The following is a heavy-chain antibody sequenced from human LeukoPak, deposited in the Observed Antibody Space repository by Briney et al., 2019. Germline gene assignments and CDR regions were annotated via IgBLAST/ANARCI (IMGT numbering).Heavy chain of an antibody. V-gene: IGHV4-34*01. J-gene: IGHJ3*02. D-gene: IGHD5-18*01. CDR3: ARRRGYSYGRGAFDI. Sequence: PSETLSLTCAVYGRSFSGYYWSWIRQPPGKGMEWIGEVNHSGSTNYNPSLKSRVTISLDTTKNQFSLKLSSVTAADTAVYYCARRRGYSYGRGAFDIWGQGTMVTISS. CDR2: VNHSGST. CDR1: GRSFSGYY.